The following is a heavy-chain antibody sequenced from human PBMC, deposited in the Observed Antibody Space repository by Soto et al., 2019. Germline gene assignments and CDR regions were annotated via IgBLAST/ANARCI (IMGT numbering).Heavy chain of an antibody. CDR2: IYNSGST. CDR3: ARAPYGSGTKPYYFDY. J-gene: IGHJ4*02. Sequence: QVQLQESGPGLVKPSETLSLTCTVSGGSISSYYWSWIRQPPGKGLEWIGFIYNSGSTNYNPSLKSRVTIAMDTSRNQFSLRLSSVTAADTAVYYCARAPYGSGTKPYYFDYWGQGTLVTVSS. D-gene: IGHD3-10*01. V-gene: IGHV4-59*01. CDR1: GGSISSYY.